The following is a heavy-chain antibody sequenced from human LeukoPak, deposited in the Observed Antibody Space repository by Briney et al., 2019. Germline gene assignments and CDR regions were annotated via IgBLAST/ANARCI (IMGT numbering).Heavy chain of an antibody. Sequence: ASVTVSCKASGYTFTSYDINWVRQATGQGLEWMGWMNPNSGNTGYAQKFQGRVTITRNTSISTAYMELSSLRSEDTAVYYCARVMSGAVAGNDAFDIWGQGTMVTVSS. CDR2: MNPNSGNT. D-gene: IGHD6-19*01. CDR1: GYTFTSYD. J-gene: IGHJ3*02. V-gene: IGHV1-8*03. CDR3: ARVMSGAVAGNDAFDI.